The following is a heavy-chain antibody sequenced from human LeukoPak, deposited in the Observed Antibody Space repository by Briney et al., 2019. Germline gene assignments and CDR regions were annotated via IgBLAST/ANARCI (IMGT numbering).Heavy chain of an antibody. V-gene: IGHV1-2*02. CDR1: GYTFTDYH. Sequence: ASVKVSCKASGYTFTDYHIQWVRQAPGQGLEWMGCINPYSGVKNYAQKFQGRVTMTRDTSINTAYMELSGLRSDDTAVYHCARSSSFDYWGQGTLVTVSS. CDR3: ARSSSFDY. D-gene: IGHD6-6*01. CDR2: INPYSGVK. J-gene: IGHJ4*02.